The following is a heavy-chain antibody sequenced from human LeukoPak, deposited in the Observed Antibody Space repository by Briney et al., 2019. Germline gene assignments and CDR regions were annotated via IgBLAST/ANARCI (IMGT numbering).Heavy chain of an antibody. V-gene: IGHV4-4*07. CDR2: IYTSGST. D-gene: IGHD1-7*01. J-gene: IGHJ5*02. Sequence: SETLSLTCTVSGGSISSYYWSWIRQPAGKGLEWIGRIYTSGSTNYNPSLKSRVTMSVDTSKNQFSLKLSSVTAADTAVYYCAREGLELPYPDNWFDPWGQGTLVTVSS. CDR1: GGSISSYY. CDR3: AREGLELPYPDNWFDP.